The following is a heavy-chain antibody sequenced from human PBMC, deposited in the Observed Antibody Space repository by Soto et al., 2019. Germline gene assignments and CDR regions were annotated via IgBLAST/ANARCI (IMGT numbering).Heavy chain of an antibody. CDR1: GGSNSSYY. J-gene: IGHJ4*02. Sequence: PSETLSLPGIVSGGSNSSYYWSWTRQPPGKGLEWMGHLYYSGSTIYNPSLKSRVTISVDTSKNQFSLKLSSVTAADTAVDYCARGVEYFDYWGQGTLVTVSS. CDR3: ARGVEYFDY. CDR2: LYYSGST. V-gene: IGHV4-59*01.